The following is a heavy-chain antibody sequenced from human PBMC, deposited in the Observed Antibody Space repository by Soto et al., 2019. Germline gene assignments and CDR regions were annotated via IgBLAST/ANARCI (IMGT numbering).Heavy chain of an antibody. Sequence: ASVKVSCKASGGTFSSYAISWVRQPPGQGLEWMGGIIPIFGTANYAQKFQGRVTITADESTSTAYMELSSLRSEDTAVYYCAKHIVVVTAIDYYYGMDVWGQGTTVTVSS. CDR2: IIPIFGTA. CDR3: AKHIVVVTAIDYYYGMDV. D-gene: IGHD2-21*02. V-gene: IGHV1-69*13. CDR1: GGTFSSYA. J-gene: IGHJ6*02.